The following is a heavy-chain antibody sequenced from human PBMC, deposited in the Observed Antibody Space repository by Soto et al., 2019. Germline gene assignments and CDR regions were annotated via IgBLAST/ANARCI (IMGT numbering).Heavy chain of an antibody. Sequence: GGSLRLSCAASGFTFSSYSMNWVRQAPGKGPEWVSSISSSGTYTHYADSVKGRFTISRDNAKSSLYLQMNSLRADDTAVYYCARVGCSGGSCSSRGDFYYGMDVWGQGTTVTVSS. CDR3: ARVGCSGGSCSSRGDFYYGMDV. V-gene: IGHV3-21*01. D-gene: IGHD2-15*01. CDR2: ISSSGTYT. J-gene: IGHJ6*02. CDR1: GFTFSSYS.